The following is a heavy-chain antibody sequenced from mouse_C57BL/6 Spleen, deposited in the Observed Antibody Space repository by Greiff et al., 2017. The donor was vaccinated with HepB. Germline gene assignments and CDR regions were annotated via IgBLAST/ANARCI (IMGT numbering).Heavy chain of an antibody. CDR3: ASGYDTWFAY. Sequence: QVQLQQPGAELVRPGSSVKLSCKASGYTFTSYWMDWVKQRPGQGLEWIGIIYPSDSETHYNQKFKDKATLTVDKSSSTAYMQLSSLTSEDSAVYYCASGYDTWFAYWGQGTLVTVSA. V-gene: IGHV1-61*01. CDR1: GYTFTSYW. J-gene: IGHJ3*01. CDR2: IYPSDSET. D-gene: IGHD2-2*01.